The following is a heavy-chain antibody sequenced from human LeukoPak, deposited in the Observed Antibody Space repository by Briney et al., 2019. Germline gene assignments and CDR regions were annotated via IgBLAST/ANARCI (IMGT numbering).Heavy chain of an antibody. CDR2: INAYNGNT. D-gene: IGHD2-15*01. CDR1: GYTFTSYD. J-gene: IGHJ4*02. Sequence: ASVKVSCKASGYTFTSYDITWVRQAPGQGLEWMGWINAYNGNTNYAQKLQGRVTMTTDTSTSTAYMELRSLRSDDTAVYYCARRAATYYFDYWGQGTLVTVSS. V-gene: IGHV1-18*01. CDR3: ARRAATYYFDY.